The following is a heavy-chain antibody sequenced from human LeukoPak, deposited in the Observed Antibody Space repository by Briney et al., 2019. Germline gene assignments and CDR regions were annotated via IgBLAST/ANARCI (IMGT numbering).Heavy chain of an antibody. CDR3: ARGRAFDY. J-gene: IGHJ4*02. CDR2: IKHDGSEK. Sequence: PGGSLRLSCAASGFTFTTFWMNWIRQAPGKGREWVANIKHDGSEKYYVDSVKGRFTISKDNAKNSLYLQMNSLRAEDTAVYYCARGRAFDYWGQGTLVTVSS. CDR1: GFTFTTFW. V-gene: IGHV3-7*03.